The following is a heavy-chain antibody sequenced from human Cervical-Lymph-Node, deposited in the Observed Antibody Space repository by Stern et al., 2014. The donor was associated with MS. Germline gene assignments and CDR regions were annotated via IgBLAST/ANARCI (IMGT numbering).Heavy chain of an antibody. Sequence: EVQLVESGGGLVQPGGSLRLSCAASGFTFSSYKMNWVRQAPGKGLEWVSFITSSGNAIYDADSVKGRFTISRDNAKNSLYLQMNSLRVEDTAVYYCARDRGDGGWPLFDYWGQGILVTVSS. CDR1: GFTFSSYK. CDR2: ITSSGNAI. CDR3: ARDRGDGGWPLFDY. V-gene: IGHV3-48*03. D-gene: IGHD6-19*01. J-gene: IGHJ4*02.